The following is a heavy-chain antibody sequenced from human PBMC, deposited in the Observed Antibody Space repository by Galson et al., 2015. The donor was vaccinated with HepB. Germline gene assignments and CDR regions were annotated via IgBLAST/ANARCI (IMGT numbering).Heavy chain of an antibody. CDR2: INTNTGNP. J-gene: IGHJ4*02. Sequence: SVKVSCKASGYTFTNYAMNWVRQAPGQGLEWMGWINTNTGNPTYAQGFTGRFVFSLDTSVSTAYLQISSLKAEDTAVYYCARGGSGNYYNVPFDYWGQGTLVTVSS. CDR3: ARGGSGNYYNVPFDY. V-gene: IGHV7-4-1*02. CDR1: GYTFTNYA. D-gene: IGHD3-10*01.